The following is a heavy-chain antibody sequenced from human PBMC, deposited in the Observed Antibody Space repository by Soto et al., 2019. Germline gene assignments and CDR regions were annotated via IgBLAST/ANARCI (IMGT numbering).Heavy chain of an antibody. D-gene: IGHD1-26*01. V-gene: IGHV1-45*02. CDR3: ASGGAGSGPFTWELPDL. J-gene: IGHJ5*02. Sequence: SVKVSCKALGNTFTYRYLHWVRQAPGQALEWMGWITPFNGDVHYAQKFQERLTITTDRSINTAYMRMSSLRSDDTAMYYCASGGAGSGPFTWELPDLWGQGTRVTVSS. CDR1: GNTFTYRY. CDR2: ITPFNGDV.